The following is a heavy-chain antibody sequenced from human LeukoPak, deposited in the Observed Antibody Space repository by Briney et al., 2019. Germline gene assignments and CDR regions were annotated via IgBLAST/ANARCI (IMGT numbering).Heavy chain of an antibody. V-gene: IGHV1-2*02. CDR2: INPNSGGT. D-gene: IGHD3-22*01. Sequence: GASVKVSCKASGYTFTGYYMHWVRQAPGQGLEWMGWINPNSGGTNYAQKFQGRVTMTRDTSTSTVYMELSSLRSEDTAVYYCAREIVVVRYNWFDPWGQGTLVTVSS. CDR3: AREIVVVRYNWFDP. CDR1: GYTFTGYY. J-gene: IGHJ5*02.